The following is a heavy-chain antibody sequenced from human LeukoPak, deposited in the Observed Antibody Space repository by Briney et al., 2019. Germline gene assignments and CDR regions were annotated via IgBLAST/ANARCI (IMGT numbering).Heavy chain of an antibody. CDR2: INHSGST. Sequence: SETLSLTCAVYGGSFSGYYWSWIRQPPGKGLEWIGEINHSGSTNYNPSLKSRVTISVDTSKNQFSLKLSSVTAADTAVYYWASSYYDILTGYYRDWFDPWGQGTLVTVSS. V-gene: IGHV4-34*01. CDR1: GGSFSGYY. D-gene: IGHD3-9*01. J-gene: IGHJ5*02. CDR3: ASSYYDILTGYYRDWFDP.